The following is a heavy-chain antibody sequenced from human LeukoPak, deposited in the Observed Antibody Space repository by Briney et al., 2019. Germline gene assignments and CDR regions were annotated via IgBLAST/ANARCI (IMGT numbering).Heavy chain of an antibody. D-gene: IGHD2-8*01. V-gene: IGHV3-48*03. J-gene: IGHJ4*02. CDR2: ISSSGSTI. Sequence: GGSLRLSCAASGFTFSSYEMNWVRQAPGKGLEWVSYISSSGSTIYYADSVKGRFTMSRDNGKNSLYLQMNSLRAEDTAIYYCTRFLYPWGFDYWGQGILVTVSS. CDR3: TRFLYPWGFDY. CDR1: GFTFSSYE.